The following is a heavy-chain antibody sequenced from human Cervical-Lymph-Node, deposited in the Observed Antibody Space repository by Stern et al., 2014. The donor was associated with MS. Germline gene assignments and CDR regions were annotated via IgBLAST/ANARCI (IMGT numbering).Heavy chain of an antibody. CDR1: GYSFTSYF. CDR2: INPIAGNT. Sequence: VQLVESGAEMKKPGASVKVSCMASGYSFTSYFIIWVRQAPGQGLDGMGIINPIAGNTNYAQNFQGRVVMTSDTSTGTVYLELSSLRSEDTAVYYCARDEGADYWGQGTLVTVSS. J-gene: IGHJ4*02. V-gene: IGHV1-46*01. CDR3: ARDEGADY.